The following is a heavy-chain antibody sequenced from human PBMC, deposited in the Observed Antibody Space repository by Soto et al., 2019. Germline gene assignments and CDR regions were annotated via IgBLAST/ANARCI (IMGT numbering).Heavy chain of an antibody. J-gene: IGHJ5*02. Sequence: SETLSLTCTVSGGSISSSSYYWGWIRQPPGKGLEWIGSIYYSGSTYYNPSLKSRVTISVDTSKNQFSLKLSSVAAADTAVYYCARQGIVVVVAANGNWFDPWGQGTLVTVSS. CDR1: GGSISSSSYY. CDR3: ARQGIVVVVAANGNWFDP. V-gene: IGHV4-39*01. D-gene: IGHD2-15*01. CDR2: IYYSGST.